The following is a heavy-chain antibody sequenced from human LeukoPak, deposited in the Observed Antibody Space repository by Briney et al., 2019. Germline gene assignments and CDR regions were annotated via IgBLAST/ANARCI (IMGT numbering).Heavy chain of an antibody. J-gene: IGHJ2*01. Sequence: PGMSLRLSCAASGFTLNSSAMHWVRQSPGRGLEWVAVISYDAQYRYYADSLKGRFTISRDDSKNTLALQMKSLGPDDSATYYCARDRDPRKRGIHWFFDLWGRGALVTVSS. D-gene: IGHD7-27*01. V-gene: IGHV3-30*04. CDR3: ARDRDPRKRGIHWFFDL. CDR2: ISYDAQYR. CDR1: GFTLNSSA.